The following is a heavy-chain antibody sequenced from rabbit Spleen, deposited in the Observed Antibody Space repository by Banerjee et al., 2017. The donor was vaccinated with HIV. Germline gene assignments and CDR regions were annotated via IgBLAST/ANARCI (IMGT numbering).Heavy chain of an antibody. CDR3: ATWAYASSGGWL. D-gene: IGHD1-1*01. CDR2: IGTGGST. V-gene: IGHV1S40*01. Sequence: QSLEESGGDLVKPGASLTLTCTASGFTFSTYGVNWVRQAPGRGLEWIATIGTGGSTYYASWAKGRFTISSPTVTLQMTSLTAADTATYFCATWAYASSGGWLWGQGTLVTVS. J-gene: IGHJ4*01. CDR1: GFTFSTYG.